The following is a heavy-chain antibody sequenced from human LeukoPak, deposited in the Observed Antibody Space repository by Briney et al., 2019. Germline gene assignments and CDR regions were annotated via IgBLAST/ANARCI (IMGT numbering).Heavy chain of an antibody. J-gene: IGHJ4*02. D-gene: IGHD3-22*01. CDR2: ISGSGVST. Sequence: HAGGSLRLSCAASGFTFSSYAMSWVRQAPGKGLEWVSAISGSGVSTYYSDSVKGRFTISGDNSKNTLYLQMNSLRAEDTAVYYCAKFAFGDYYDSAAYYLYLDYWGQGSLVTVSS. V-gene: IGHV3-23*01. CDR1: GFTFSSYA. CDR3: AKFAFGDYYDSAAYYLYLDY.